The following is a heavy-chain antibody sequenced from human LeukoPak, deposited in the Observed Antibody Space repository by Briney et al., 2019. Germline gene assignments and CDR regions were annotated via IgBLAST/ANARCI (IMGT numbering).Heavy chain of an antibody. V-gene: IGHV3-7*01. Sequence: GGSLRLSCAASTFTLSNYWRKWVRQAPGRGGEGVATIKHAGSDKHYLDSVEGRFTISRDNAMNSLYLQMNSLRAEDTAVYYCARDRGLSGYDLCDYWGQGTLVTVSS. CDR2: IKHAGSDK. J-gene: IGHJ4*02. CDR1: TFTLSNYW. CDR3: ARDRGLSGYDLCDY. D-gene: IGHD5-12*01.